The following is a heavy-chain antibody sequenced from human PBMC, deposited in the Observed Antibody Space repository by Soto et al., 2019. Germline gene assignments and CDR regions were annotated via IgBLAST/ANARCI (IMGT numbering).Heavy chain of an antibody. J-gene: IGHJ6*02. V-gene: IGHV1-46*01. CDR3: AGGPHPPTYYYDSSGYYFGPYYYYGMDV. D-gene: IGHD3-22*01. CDR1: GYTFTSYY. Sequence: GASVKVSFKASGYTFTSYYMHWVRQAPGQGLEWMGIINPSGGSTSYAQKFQGRVTMARDTSTSTVYMELSSLRSEDTAVYYCAGGPHPPTYYYDSSGYYFGPYYYYGMDVWGQGTTVTVSS. CDR2: INPSGGST.